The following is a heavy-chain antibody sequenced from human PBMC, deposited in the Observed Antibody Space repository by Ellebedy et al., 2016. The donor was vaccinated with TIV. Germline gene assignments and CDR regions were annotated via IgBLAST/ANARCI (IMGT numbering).Heavy chain of an antibody. CDR1: GGSISSYY. CDR2: IYYSGST. CDR3: AGGVGATSLWRYFDY. Sequence: SETLSLTCTVSGGSISSYYWCWIRQPPGKGLEWIGYIYYSGSTNYNPSLKSRVSISVDTSTNQFSLKLSSVTAAETALYYCAGGVGATSLWRYFDYWGQGTLVTVSS. D-gene: IGHD1-26*01. V-gene: IGHV4-59*01. J-gene: IGHJ4*02.